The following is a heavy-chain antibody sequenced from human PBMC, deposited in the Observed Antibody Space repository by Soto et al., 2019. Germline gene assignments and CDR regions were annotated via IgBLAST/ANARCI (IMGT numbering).Heavy chain of an antibody. D-gene: IGHD2-15*01. Sequence: QVQLVQSGAEVKKPGSSVKVSCKASGGTFSSYAISWVRQAPGRGLEWMGGIIPIFGTANYAQKFQGRVTITADKSTSTAYLELSSLRSEDTAVYYCARARKRYRSGGSCYRDFDYWGQGTLVTVSS. J-gene: IGHJ4*02. CDR3: ARARKRYRSGGSCYRDFDY. V-gene: IGHV1-69*06. CDR1: GGTFSSYA. CDR2: IIPIFGTA.